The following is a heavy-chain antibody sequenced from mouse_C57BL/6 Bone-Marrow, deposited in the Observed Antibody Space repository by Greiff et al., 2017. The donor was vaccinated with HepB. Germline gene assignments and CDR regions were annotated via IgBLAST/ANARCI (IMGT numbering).Heavy chain of an antibody. Sequence: QVQLKESGAELAKPGASVKLSCKASGYTFTSYWMHWVKQRPGQGLEWIGYINPSSGYTKYNQKFKDKATLTADKSSSTAYMQLSSLTYEDSAVYYCARPRLLLRDYFDYWGQGTTLTVSS. V-gene: IGHV1-7*01. CDR2: INPSSGYT. CDR1: GYTFTSYW. D-gene: IGHD1-1*01. J-gene: IGHJ2*01. CDR3: ARPRLLLRDYFDY.